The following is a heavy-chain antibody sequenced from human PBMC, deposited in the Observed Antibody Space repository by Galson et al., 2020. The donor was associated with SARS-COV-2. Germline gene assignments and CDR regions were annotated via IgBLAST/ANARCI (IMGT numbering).Heavy chain of an antibody. CDR1: GFTFYNYD. CDR2: ISYDGTKK. CDR3: AKDGYSGSRSYYNLYPDH. D-gene: IGHD3-10*01. J-gene: IGHJ4*02. Sequence: GGYLRHNCVASGFTFYNYDMHWVRQAPGKGLEWVAVISYDGTKKQYGDSVQGRFIISRDDSQNTLFLEMNSLRTEDTAVYYCAKDGYSGSRSYYNLYPDHWGQGNLVTVSS. V-gene: IGHV3-30*18.